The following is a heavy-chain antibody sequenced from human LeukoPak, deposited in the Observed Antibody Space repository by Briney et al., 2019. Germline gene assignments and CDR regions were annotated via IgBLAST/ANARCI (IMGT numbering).Heavy chain of an antibody. CDR3: ARRGYYMDV. V-gene: IGHV1-2*02. J-gene: IGHJ6*03. Sequence: ASVKVSCKASGYTFIDYYIHWVRQAPGQGLEWMGWINPNSGGTDYAQKFQGRVTMTRDTSISTAYMELSKLRSDDTAVYYCARRGYYMDVWGKGITVTVSS. CDR1: GYTFIDYY. CDR2: INPNSGGT.